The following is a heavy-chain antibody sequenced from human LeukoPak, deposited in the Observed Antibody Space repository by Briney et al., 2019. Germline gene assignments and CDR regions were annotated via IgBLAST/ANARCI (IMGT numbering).Heavy chain of an antibody. Sequence: GASVKVSCKASGYTFTSYGISWERQAPGQGLEWMGWISAYNGNTNYAQKLKGRVTMTTDTSTSTAYMELRSLRSDDTAVYYCARTPGVSGYFDSSQKFDFWGQGTLVTVSS. CDR2: ISAYNGNT. D-gene: IGHD3-9*01. V-gene: IGHV1-18*04. J-gene: IGHJ4*02. CDR1: GYTFTSYG. CDR3: ARTPGVSGYFDSSQKFDF.